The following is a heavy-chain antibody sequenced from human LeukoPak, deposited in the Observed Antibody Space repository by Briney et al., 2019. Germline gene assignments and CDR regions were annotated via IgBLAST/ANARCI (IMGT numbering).Heavy chain of an antibody. J-gene: IGHJ5*02. CDR2: IYYSGST. CDR3: AAHGASAGLSWFDP. Sequence: PSETLSLTCTVSGASISSSAYYWGWIRQPPGQGLEWIASIYYSGSTYSNPSLKSRVTISVDTSKNQFSLKLSSVTAADTAVYYCAAHGASAGLSWFDPWGQGTLVTVSS. CDR1: GASISSSAYY. V-gene: IGHV4-39*01. D-gene: IGHD6-13*01.